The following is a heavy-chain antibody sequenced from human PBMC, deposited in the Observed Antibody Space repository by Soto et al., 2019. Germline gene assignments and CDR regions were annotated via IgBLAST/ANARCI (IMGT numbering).Heavy chain of an antibody. Sequence: SETPSLTRPVSGGSISSGGFYLGWIPQPPWKGLEWIGYIYYSGSTYYNPSLKSRVTISVDTSKNQFSLKLSSVTAADTAVYYCARGAIRSGYEPFDYWGQGTLVTVSS. V-gene: IGHV4-31*03. D-gene: IGHD5-12*01. CDR2: IYYSGST. CDR1: GGSISSGGFY. J-gene: IGHJ4*02. CDR3: ARGAIRSGYEPFDY.